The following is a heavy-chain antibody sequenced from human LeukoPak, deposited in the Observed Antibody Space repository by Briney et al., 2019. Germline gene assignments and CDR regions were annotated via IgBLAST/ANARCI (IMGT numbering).Heavy chain of an antibody. CDR2: IRYDGSNK. CDR3: AREAGYSSSWSPDDAFDI. V-gene: IGHV3-30*02. J-gene: IGHJ3*02. CDR1: GFTFSSYG. D-gene: IGHD6-13*01. Sequence: PGGSLRLSCAASGFTFSSYGMHWVRQAPGKALEWVAFIRYDGSNKYYADSVKGRFTISRDNSKNTLYLQMNSLRAEDTAVYYCAREAGYSSSWSPDDAFDIWGQGTMVTVSS.